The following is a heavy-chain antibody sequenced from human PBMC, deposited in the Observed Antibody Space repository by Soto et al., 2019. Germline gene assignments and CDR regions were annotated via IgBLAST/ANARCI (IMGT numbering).Heavy chain of an antibody. V-gene: IGHV4-59*02. CDR2: ISNSGNT. J-gene: IGHJ5*02. D-gene: IGHD6-13*01. Sequence: SETPSLTCNVSGAYVTTYYWSWIRQSPGKGLEWIGYISNSGNTNYNPSLKSRVTISLDTSKNHFSLKMRSVTTADTAVYYCARRGSTWYSWFDPWGQGTLVTVSS. CDR1: GAYVTTYY. CDR3: ARRGSTWYSWFDP.